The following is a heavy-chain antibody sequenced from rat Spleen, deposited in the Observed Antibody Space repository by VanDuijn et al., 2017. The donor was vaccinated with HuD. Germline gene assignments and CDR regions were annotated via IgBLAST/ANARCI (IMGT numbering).Heavy chain of an antibody. J-gene: IGHJ2*01. Sequence: EVQLVESGGGLVQPGRSLKLSCAASGFTFSSFPMAWVRQAPKKGLEWVASISYGGGTTYYRDSVKGRFTISRDDAKSTLYLQMSKLGSEDTAVYYCARGPSYGSDLDYFDYWGQGVMVTVSS. CDR1: GFTFSSFP. CDR2: ISYGGGTT. V-gene: IGHV5-46*01. D-gene: IGHD1-7*01. CDR3: ARGPSYGSDLDYFDY.